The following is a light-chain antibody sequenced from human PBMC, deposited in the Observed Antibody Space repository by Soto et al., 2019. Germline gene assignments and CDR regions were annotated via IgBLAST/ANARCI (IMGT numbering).Light chain of an antibody. CDR2: GAS. V-gene: IGKV3-20*01. Sequence: EIVLAQSPGTLSLPPGXRGTLSCRSSQSISSRKIAWFQQKPGQAPRLLMYGASSSGTGIPDKFSGCGPGKDFTLTISRLEPEDFAVYYCQQYGSSGTFGQGTKVDI. J-gene: IGKJ1*01. CDR1: QSISSRK. CDR3: QQYGSSGT.